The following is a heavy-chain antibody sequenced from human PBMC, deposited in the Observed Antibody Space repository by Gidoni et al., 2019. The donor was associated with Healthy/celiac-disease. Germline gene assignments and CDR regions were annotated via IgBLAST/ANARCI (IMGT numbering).Heavy chain of an antibody. D-gene: IGHD1-1*01. CDR3: ARRRSQLELPRY. CDR1: GFTFSSYA. CDR2: ISGSGGST. Sequence: EVQLLESGGGLVQPGGSLRLSCAASGFTFSSYAMSWVRQAPGKGLEWVSAISGSGGSTYYADSVKGRFTISRDNSKNTLYLQMNSLRAEDTAVYYCARRRSQLELPRYWGQGTLATVSS. J-gene: IGHJ4*02. V-gene: IGHV3-23*01.